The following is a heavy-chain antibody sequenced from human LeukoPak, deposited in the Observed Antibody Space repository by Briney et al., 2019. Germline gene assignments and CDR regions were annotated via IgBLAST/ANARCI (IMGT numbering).Heavy chain of an antibody. Sequence: SETLSLTCAVYGGSFSGYYWSWIRQPPGKGLEWIGEINHSGSTNYNPSLKSRVTISVDTSKNRFSLKLSSVTAADTAVYYCARGTDCSSTSCYPTNWFDPWGQGTLVTVSS. CDR3: ARGTDCSSTSCYPTNWFDP. CDR2: INHSGST. J-gene: IGHJ5*02. V-gene: IGHV4-34*01. D-gene: IGHD2-2*01. CDR1: GGSFSGYY.